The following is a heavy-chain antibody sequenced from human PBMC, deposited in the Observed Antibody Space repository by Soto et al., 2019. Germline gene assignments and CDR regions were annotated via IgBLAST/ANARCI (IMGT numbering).Heavy chain of an antibody. J-gene: IGHJ4*02. V-gene: IGHV4-59*08. Sequence: QVLLQESGPGLVKPSGTLSLTCTLSGGSTKFYYWSWIRQSPGKGLEWIGYVYHSGTTNYNPSLKSRVTISIETSKNQFSLNLSSVTAADTAVYYCATTPGLSPAGSFDWWGQGILVTVSS. CDR2: VYHSGTT. CDR3: ATTPGLSPAGSFDW. CDR1: GGSTKFYY. D-gene: IGHD6-13*01.